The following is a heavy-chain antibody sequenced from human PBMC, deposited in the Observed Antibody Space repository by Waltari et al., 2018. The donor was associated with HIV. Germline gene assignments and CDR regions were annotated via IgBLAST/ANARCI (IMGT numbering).Heavy chain of an antibody. CDR3: ARGQFTFDS. Sequence: QIQLVQSGPGVKNPGASVKVSCKAFGYTFTTYDINWVRQAPGQGLEWMGWMNPHSGDTGSAQQFQGRLTMTRDTSMSTAFMELNNLRPDDTAIYYCARGQFTFDSWGQGALVTVSS. D-gene: IGHD3-10*01. J-gene: IGHJ4*02. CDR2: MNPHSGDT. CDR1: GYTFTTYD. V-gene: IGHV1-8*01.